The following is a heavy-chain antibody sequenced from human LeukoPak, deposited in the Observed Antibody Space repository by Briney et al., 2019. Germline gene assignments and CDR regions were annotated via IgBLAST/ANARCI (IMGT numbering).Heavy chain of an antibody. CDR1: GFTFSSYG. CDR3: AKDLWQWELLTPGY. V-gene: IGHV3-33*06. Sequence: GGSLRLSCAASGFTFSSYGMHWVRQAPGKGLEWVAVIWYDGSNKYYADSVKGRFTISRDNSKNTLYLQMNSLRAEDTAVYYCAKDLWQWELLTPGYWGQGTLVTVSS. J-gene: IGHJ4*02. CDR2: IWYDGSNK. D-gene: IGHD1-26*01.